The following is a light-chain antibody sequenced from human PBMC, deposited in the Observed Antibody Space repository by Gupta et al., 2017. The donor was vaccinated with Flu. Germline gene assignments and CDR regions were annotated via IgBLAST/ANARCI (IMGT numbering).Light chain of an antibody. J-gene: IGKJ1*01. Sequence: DIRMTQSPSTLSASIGDTVTISCRASQSIDEWLAWYQLRPGKAPKLLIYKTSNLENGVPSRFSGSGSGTKFTLTINGLQSEDSATYFCQQYFSYRSFGQGTRVEI. CDR1: QSIDEW. CDR2: KTS. V-gene: IGKV1-5*03. CDR3: QQYFSYRS.